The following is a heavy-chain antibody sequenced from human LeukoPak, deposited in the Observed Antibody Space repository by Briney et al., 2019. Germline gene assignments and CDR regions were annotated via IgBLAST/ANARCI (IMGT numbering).Heavy chain of an antibody. CDR2: MYHSGNT. Sequence: SQTLSLTCAVSGGSISSGGYSWSWIRQPPGKGLEWIGYMYHSGNTYYNPSLKSRVTISVDTSKNQFSLKLSSVTAADTAVYYCARDTGIVVVPAASHFDYWGQGTLVTVSS. CDR3: ARDTGIVVVPAASHFDY. D-gene: IGHD2-2*01. J-gene: IGHJ4*02. CDR1: GGSISSGGYS. V-gene: IGHV4-30-2*01.